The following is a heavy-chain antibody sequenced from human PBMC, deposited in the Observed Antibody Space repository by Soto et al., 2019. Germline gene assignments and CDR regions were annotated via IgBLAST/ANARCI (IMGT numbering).Heavy chain of an antibody. Sequence: SETLSLTCSVSGAALNSGNYYWSWIRQVPGKGLEWIGHIYVTGAVDYNPSLRDRITISQGTSERQFSLNLRLVTAADTAVYYCARLRIATNNYKWFDPWGQGTLVTVSS. J-gene: IGHJ5*02. V-gene: IGHV4-31*03. CDR2: IYVTGAV. CDR3: ARLRIATNNYKWFDP. CDR1: GAALNSGNYY. D-gene: IGHD2-21*01.